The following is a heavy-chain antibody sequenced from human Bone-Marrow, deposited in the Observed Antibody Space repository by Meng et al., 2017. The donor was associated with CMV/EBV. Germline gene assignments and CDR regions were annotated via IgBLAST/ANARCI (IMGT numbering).Heavy chain of an antibody. Sequence: SETLSLTCTVSGGSISSSSYYWGWIRQPPGKGLEWIGSIYYSGSTNYNPSLKSRVTISVDTSKNQFSLKLSSVTAADTAVYYCARDRSTQYYYYYGMDVWGQGPTVTGSS. V-gene: IGHV4-39*07. CDR3: ARDRSTQYYYYYGMDV. CDR1: GGSISSSSYY. J-gene: IGHJ6*02. CDR2: IYYSGST.